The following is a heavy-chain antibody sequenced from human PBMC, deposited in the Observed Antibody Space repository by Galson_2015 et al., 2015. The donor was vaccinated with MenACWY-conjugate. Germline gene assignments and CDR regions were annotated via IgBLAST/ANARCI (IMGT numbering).Heavy chain of an antibody. Sequence: ETLSLTCAVHGGSLSGYYWNWIRQPPGKGLEWIGEINHSGSTNYNPSLKSRFTISVDKSKNEVSLMLRSVTAADTAVYYCASKPGEGWELQAAGSFDYWGQGTLVTVSS. CDR3: ASKPGEGWELQAAGSFDY. J-gene: IGHJ4*02. D-gene: IGHD1-26*01. CDR1: GGSLSGYY. V-gene: IGHV4-34*01. CDR2: INHSGST.